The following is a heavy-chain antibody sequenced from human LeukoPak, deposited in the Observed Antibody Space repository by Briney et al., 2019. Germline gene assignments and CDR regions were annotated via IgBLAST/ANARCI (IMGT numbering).Heavy chain of an antibody. CDR3: AKSNYYDSSGYYDY. CDR1: GFTFSSYA. V-gene: IGHV3-23*01. CDR2: ISGSGGSA. D-gene: IGHD3-22*01. Sequence: PGGSLRLSCAASGFTFSSYAMSWVRQAPGKGLEWVSAISGSGGSAYYADSVKGRFTISRDNSKNTLYLQMNSLRAEDTAVYYCAKSNYYDSSGYYDYWGQGTLVTVSS. J-gene: IGHJ4*02.